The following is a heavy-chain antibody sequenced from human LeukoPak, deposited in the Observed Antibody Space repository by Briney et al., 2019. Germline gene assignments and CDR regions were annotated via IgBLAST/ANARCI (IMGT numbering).Heavy chain of an antibody. J-gene: IGHJ4*02. CDR2: ISSSGSSI. Sequence: GGSLRLSCAASGFTFSSYEMNWVRQAPGKGLEWVSYISSSGSSIYYVDSVKGRLTISRDNAKNSLFLQMNSLRAEDTAVYYCARRGYYDTSGYLFDYWGQGTLVTVSS. V-gene: IGHV3-48*03. D-gene: IGHD3-22*01. CDR3: ARRGYYDTSGYLFDY. CDR1: GFTFSSYE.